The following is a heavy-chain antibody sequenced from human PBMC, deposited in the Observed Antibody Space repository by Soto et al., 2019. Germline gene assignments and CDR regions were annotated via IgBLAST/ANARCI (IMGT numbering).Heavy chain of an antibody. Sequence: SETLSLTCAASAYSISSDYYWGWIRQPPGMGLEWIASISHSANTYYNPSLKSRVTISIDTSKNQFSLNLSSVTAADTAVYFCAGGPYSHYTAYWGQGTLVT. V-gene: IGHV4-38-2*01. D-gene: IGHD4-4*01. CDR3: AGGPYSHYTAY. J-gene: IGHJ4*02. CDR1: AYSISSDYY. CDR2: ISHSANT.